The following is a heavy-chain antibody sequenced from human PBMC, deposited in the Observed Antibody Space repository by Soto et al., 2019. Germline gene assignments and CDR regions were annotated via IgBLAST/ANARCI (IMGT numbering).Heavy chain of an antibody. CDR1: GGSFSGYY. Sequence: SETLSLTCAVYGGSFSGYYWSWVRQPPGKGLEWIGEINHSGSTNYNPSLKSRVTISVDTSKNQFSLKLSSVTAADTAVYYCARGGSAAGTRWFDPWGQGTQVTVSS. CDR2: INHSGST. CDR3: ARGGSAAGTRWFDP. D-gene: IGHD6-13*01. J-gene: IGHJ5*02. V-gene: IGHV4-34*01.